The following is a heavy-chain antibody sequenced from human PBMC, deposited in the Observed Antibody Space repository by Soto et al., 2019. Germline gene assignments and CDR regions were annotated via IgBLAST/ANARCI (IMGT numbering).Heavy chain of an antibody. Sequence: GASVKVSCKASGFTFTSSAVQWVRQARGQRLEWIGWIVVGSGNTNYAQKFQERVTITRDMSTSTAYMELSSLRSEDTAVYYCAAEVRRPQYNWNDGLTSIWGQGTLVTVSS. J-gene: IGHJ4*02. CDR2: IVVGSGNT. V-gene: IGHV1-58*01. CDR3: AAEVRRPQYNWNDGLTSI. CDR1: GFTFTSSA. D-gene: IGHD1-20*01.